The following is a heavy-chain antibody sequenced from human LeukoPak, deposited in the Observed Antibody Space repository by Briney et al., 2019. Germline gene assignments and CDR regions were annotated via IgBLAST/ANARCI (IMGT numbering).Heavy chain of an antibody. D-gene: IGHD3-22*01. CDR3: ARHYYDSSGLAYYFDN. V-gene: IGHV4-39*01. CDR2: IRYSGRT. CDR1: GGSVSSISSF. J-gene: IGHJ4*02. Sequence: PSESLSLTCTVSGGSVSSISSFWGWIRQPPGGGLEWIGSIRYSGRTYYNPSLQSRVTMSVDTSKNRFSLRLSSVTAADTAVYSCARHYYDSSGLAYYFDNWGQGTLVTVSS.